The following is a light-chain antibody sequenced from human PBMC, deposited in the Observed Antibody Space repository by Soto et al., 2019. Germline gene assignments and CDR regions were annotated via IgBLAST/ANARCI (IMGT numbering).Light chain of an antibody. CDR1: QSLSGY. J-gene: IGKJ1*01. CDR3: QQYGSSPS. CDR2: GAS. Sequence: EGVLTQSPGTVSLSPGERATLSCWASQSLSGYLAWYQQKPGQAPRLLIYGASSRATGIPDRFSGSGSGTDFTLTISRLEPEDFAVYYCQQYGSSPSFGQGTKVDIK. V-gene: IGKV3-20*01.